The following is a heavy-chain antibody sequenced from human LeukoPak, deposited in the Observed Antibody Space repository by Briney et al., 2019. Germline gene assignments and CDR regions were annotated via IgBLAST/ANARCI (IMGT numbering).Heavy chain of an antibody. V-gene: IGHV1-18*01. CDR2: ISAYNGNT. J-gene: IGHJ4*02. Sequence: ASVKVSCKASGYTFTSYGISWVRQAPGQGLEWMGWISAYNGNTTYAQKLQGRVTMTTDTSTSTAYMELRSLRSDDTAVYYCARGKSCSSTSCYGDFDYWGQGTLVTVSS. CDR3: ARGKSCSSTSCYGDFDY. CDR1: GYTFTSYG. D-gene: IGHD2-2*01.